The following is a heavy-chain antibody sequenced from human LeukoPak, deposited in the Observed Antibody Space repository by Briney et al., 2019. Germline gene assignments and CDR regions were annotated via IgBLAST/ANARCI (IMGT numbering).Heavy chain of an antibody. CDR1: GGSISSNSYY. CDR2: IYYGGNT. CDR3: ARHDSSGPYNAFDI. Sequence: SETLSLTCSVSGGSISSNSYYWGWIRQPPGERLGWVGSIYYGGNTYYNPSLKSRVTMSVDTSKNQFSLKLSSVTAADTAVYYCARHDSSGPYNAFDIWGQGTMVTVSS. D-gene: IGHD3-22*01. V-gene: IGHV4-39*01. J-gene: IGHJ3*02.